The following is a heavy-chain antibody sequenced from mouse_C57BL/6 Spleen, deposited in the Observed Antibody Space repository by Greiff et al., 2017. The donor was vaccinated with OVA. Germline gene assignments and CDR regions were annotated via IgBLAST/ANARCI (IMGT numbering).Heavy chain of an antibody. J-gene: IGHJ3*01. D-gene: IGHD1-1*01. CDR2: IDPETGGT. CDR1: GYTFTDYE. Sequence: QVQLKQSGAELVRPGASVTLSCKASGYTFTDYELHWVKQTPVHGLEWIGAIDPETGGTAYNQKFKGKAILTADKSSSTAYMELRSLTSEDSAVYYCTAGSSYPYWGQGTLVTVSA. CDR3: TAGSSYPY. V-gene: IGHV1-15*01.